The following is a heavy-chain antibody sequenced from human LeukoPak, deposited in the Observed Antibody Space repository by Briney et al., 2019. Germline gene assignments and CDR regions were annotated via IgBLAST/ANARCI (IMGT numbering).Heavy chain of an antibody. CDR3: ARQSGPYSSRWFDS. Sequence: SETLSLTCTVSGGSISSSSFYWGWIRQPPGKGLEWVGSTYYSGSSYYNPSLKSRVTISVDTSKNQFSLKVTSVTAADTAVYYCARQSGPYSSRWFDSWGQGALVTVSS. D-gene: IGHD6-13*01. CDR2: TYYSGSS. CDR1: GGSISSSSFY. J-gene: IGHJ5*01. V-gene: IGHV4-39*01.